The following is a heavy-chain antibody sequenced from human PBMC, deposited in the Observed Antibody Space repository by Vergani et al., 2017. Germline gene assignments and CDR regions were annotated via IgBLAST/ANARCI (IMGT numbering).Heavy chain of an antibody. J-gene: IGHJ5*01. Sequence: EVQLLESGGGLIKPGASLRLSCVASGFTFSSYAMTWVRQTPGKGLEWVSAISSTSVNTYYADPVKGRFTISRDNSKNTLFLQMNSLRVEDTAVYYCAKDPRGGVAGENWFDFWGQGTLVTVSS. CDR2: ISSTSVNT. D-gene: IGHD1-1*01. V-gene: IGHV3-23*01. CDR3: AKDPRGGVAGENWFDF. CDR1: GFTFSSYA.